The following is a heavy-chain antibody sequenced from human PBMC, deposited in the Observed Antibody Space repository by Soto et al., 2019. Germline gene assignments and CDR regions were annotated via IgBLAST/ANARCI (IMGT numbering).Heavy chain of an antibody. D-gene: IGHD3-22*01. CDR1: GGSFSAYY. Sequence: PWETLSLTCAVYGGSFSAYYWSWIRQPPGKGLEWIGEINHSGGTSYNPSLKSRVTISVDTSKSQFSLKLTSVTAADRAVYYCARGSVDTVDSRGFYEYWGQGTPVTVS. J-gene: IGHJ4*02. CDR2: INHSGGT. V-gene: IGHV4-34*01. CDR3: ARGSVDTVDSRGFYEY.